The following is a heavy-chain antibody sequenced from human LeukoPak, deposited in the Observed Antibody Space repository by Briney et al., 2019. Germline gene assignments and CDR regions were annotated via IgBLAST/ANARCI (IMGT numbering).Heavy chain of an antibody. V-gene: IGHV1-18*04. Sequence: PGGTLRLSCAASGFTFTGYYMHWVRQAPGQGLEWMGWISAYNGNTNYAQKFQGRVTMTTDTSTSTAYMELRSLRSDDTAVYYCARRDYYGSGSYYGHWGQGTLVTVSS. D-gene: IGHD3-10*01. J-gene: IGHJ4*02. CDR2: ISAYNGNT. CDR1: GFTFTGYY. CDR3: ARRDYYGSGSYYGH.